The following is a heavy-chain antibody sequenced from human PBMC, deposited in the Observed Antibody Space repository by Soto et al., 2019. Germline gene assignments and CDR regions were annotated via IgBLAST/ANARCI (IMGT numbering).Heavy chain of an antibody. V-gene: IGHV3-15*01. CDR3: VWSGTNWIGP. CDR1: GLNFSDPW. D-gene: IGHD3-3*01. Sequence: GGSLRLCCAAFGLNFSDPWISWIRQAPGKGLEWVGRIKSKISGGTTDYAAPVKGRFTISRDDSKSTLYLQMDSLNSEDTGFYCRVWSGTNWIGPWGQRTLVTVSS. CDR2: IKSKISGGTT. J-gene: IGHJ5*02.